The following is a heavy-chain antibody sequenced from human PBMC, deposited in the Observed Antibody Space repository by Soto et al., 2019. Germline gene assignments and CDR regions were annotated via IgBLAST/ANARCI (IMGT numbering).Heavy chain of an antibody. CDR2: IIPKLDTP. V-gene: IGHV1-69*01. CDR3: ARDTRQITRVRGVIPHCIYHMDV. J-gene: IGHJ6*03. CDR1: GDTFNNYA. D-gene: IGHD3-10*01. Sequence: QVQLVQSGPEVKKPGSSVKVSCKVFGDTFNNYAISWVRQAPGEGLEWMGGIIPKLDTPKYAQKFQGRVSITADESTATGYMELRSLRSDDTAVYYCARDTRQITRVRGVIPHCIYHMDVWGQGTTVAVSS.